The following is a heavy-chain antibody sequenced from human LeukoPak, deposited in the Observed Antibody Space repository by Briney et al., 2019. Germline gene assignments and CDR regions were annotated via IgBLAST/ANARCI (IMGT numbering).Heavy chain of an antibody. CDR1: GFTFSSYS. V-gene: IGHV3-21*01. CDR2: ISSGSSYT. Sequence: PGRSLRLSCAASGFTFSSYSMNWVRQAPGKGLEWVSSISSGSSYTYYADSVKGRFTISRDNAKNSLYLQMNSLRAEDTAVYYCAGSTVAYWGQGTLVTVSS. CDR3: AGSTVAY. D-gene: IGHD6-19*01. J-gene: IGHJ4*02.